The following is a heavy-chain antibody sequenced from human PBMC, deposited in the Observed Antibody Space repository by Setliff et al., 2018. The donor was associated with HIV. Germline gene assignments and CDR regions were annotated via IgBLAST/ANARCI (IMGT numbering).Heavy chain of an antibody. Sequence: SGGSLRLSCAASGFTVSANYMHWVRQAPGKGLEWLSIIYMAGNTYYADSVRGRFTISRDNSKNTLYLEMNSLRVEDTAVYYCVRSFQGGCFDSWGQGTQVTVSS. J-gene: IGHJ4*03. V-gene: IGHV3-53*01. CDR3: VRSFQGGCFDS. CDR1: GFTVSANY. CDR2: IYMAGNT.